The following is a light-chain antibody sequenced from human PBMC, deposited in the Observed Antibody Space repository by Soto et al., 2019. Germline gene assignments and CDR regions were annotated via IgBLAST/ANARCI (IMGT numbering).Light chain of an antibody. V-gene: IGKV3-11*01. CDR3: QQRNRWPPIFT. Sequence: EIVLTQSPATLSLSPGERATLSCRASQSVGTYLAWYQQKPGQAPRLLIYDASNRAAGIPARFSGSGSGTDFTRTISSLEPEDFAVYYCQQRNRWPPIFTFGPGTKVDFK. J-gene: IGKJ3*01. CDR1: QSVGTY. CDR2: DAS.